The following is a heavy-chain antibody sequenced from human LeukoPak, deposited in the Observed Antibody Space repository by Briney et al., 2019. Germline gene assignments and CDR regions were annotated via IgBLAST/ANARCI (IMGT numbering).Heavy chain of an antibody. CDR3: VGKGLDRDSAIFDF. D-gene: IGHD1-1*01. J-gene: IGHJ4*02. CDR2: IIPIFGTA. CDR1: GGTFSSYA. V-gene: IGHV1-69*05. Sequence: SVKVSCKASGGTFSSYAISWVRQAPGQGLEWMGRIIPIFGTANYAQKFQGRVTITTDESTGTAYMELSSLRSEDTAVYYCVGKGLDRDSAIFDFWGQGTLVTVSS.